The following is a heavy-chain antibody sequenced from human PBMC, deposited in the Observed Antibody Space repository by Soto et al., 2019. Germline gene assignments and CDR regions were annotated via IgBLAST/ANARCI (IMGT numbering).Heavy chain of an antibody. CDR2: ISAYTGNT. Sequence: QVQLVQSGAEGKKPGASVKVSCKASGYTFTSYGISWVRQAPGQGLEWMGWISAYTGNTNYAQMFQGRVTMTTDTSTSTAHMELRGLRSDATAVSYCARDSAAERLEKAVAGDCFSHWGQGTLVTVSS. D-gene: IGHD6-25*01. CDR1: GYTFTSYG. V-gene: IGHV1-18*01. CDR3: ARDSAAERLEKAVAGDCFSH. J-gene: IGHJ5*02.